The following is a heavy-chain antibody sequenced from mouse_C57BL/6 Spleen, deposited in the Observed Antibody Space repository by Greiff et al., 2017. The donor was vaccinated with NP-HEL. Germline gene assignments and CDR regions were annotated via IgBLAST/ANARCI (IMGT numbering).Heavy chain of an antibody. CDR2: INYDGSST. V-gene: IGHV5-16*01. J-gene: IGHJ2*01. Sequence: EVKVVESEGGLVQPGSSMKLSCTASGFTFSDYYMAWVRQVPEKGLEWVANINYDGSSTYYLDSLKSRFIISRDNAKNILYLQMSSLKSEDTATYYCARVYDYDRVYYFDYWGQGTTLTVSS. CDR1: GFTFSDYY. CDR3: ARVYDYDRVYYFDY. D-gene: IGHD2-4*01.